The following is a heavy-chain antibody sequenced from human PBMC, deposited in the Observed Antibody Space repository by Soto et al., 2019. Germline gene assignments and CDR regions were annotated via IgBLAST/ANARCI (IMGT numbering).Heavy chain of an antibody. V-gene: IGHV4-34*01. CDR3: ARGQEGVVATH. CDR2: IKDGGST. Sequence: QVQLQQWGAGLLKPSETLSLTCAVNGGSCTGYYWSWVRQPPVKGLEWIGEIKDGGSTNYSPSLRSRVTISADTSKKQFSLKVTSVTAADTAVYYCARGQEGVVATHWDQGTLVTVSS. CDR1: GGSCTGYY. D-gene: IGHD2-15*01. J-gene: IGHJ4*02.